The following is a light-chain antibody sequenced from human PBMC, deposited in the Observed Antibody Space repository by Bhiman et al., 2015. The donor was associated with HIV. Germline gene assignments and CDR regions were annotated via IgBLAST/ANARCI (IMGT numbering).Light chain of an antibody. V-gene: IGLV3-1*01. CDR2: QDN. CDR1: KLGEQY. Sequence: YELTQPPSVSVYPGQTASITCSGDKLGEQYVCWYQQRAGQSPVLVMYQDNKRPSGIPERFSGSNSGNTATLTISGTQAMDEADYYCQAWDSSTACYVFGTGTKVTVL. CDR3: QAWDSSTACYV. J-gene: IGLJ1*01.